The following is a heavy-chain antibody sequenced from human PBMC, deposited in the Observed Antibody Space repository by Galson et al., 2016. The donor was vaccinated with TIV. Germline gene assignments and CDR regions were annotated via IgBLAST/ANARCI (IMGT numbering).Heavy chain of an antibody. D-gene: IGHD3-9*01. CDR3: ARDHPPDGEALTGYSPFNYYAWTS. Sequence: SVKVSCKASGYTFSYFGVSWVRQAPGQGLEWLGWISAYSGATKYAQKVQGRVTLTTDTSTSTAYLELRSLRFDDTAVYYCARDHPPDGEALTGYSPFNYYAWTSGAKGPRSPSP. CDR2: ISAYSGAT. V-gene: IGHV1-18*04. J-gene: IGHJ6*02. CDR1: GYTFSYFG.